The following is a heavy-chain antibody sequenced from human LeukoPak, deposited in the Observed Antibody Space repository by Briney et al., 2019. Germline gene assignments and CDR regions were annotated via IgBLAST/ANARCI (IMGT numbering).Heavy chain of an antibody. J-gene: IGHJ5*02. Sequence: PGRSLRLSCAASGFTFSSYAMHWVRQAPGKGLEWVAVISYDGSNKYYADSVKGRFTISRDNSKNTLYLQMNSLRAEDTAVYYCARTTGPEGWFDPWGQGTLVTVSS. CDR1: GFTFSSYA. CDR3: ARTTGPEGWFDP. CDR2: ISYDGSNK. D-gene: IGHD3-9*01. V-gene: IGHV3-30-3*01.